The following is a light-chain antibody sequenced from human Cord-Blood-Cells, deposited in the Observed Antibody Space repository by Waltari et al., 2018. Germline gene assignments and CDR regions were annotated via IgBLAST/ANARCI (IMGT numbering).Light chain of an antibody. CDR2: WAS. CDR3: QQYYSTPTWT. Sequence: DIVMTQSPDSLAVSLGERATINCKSSQSVLYSSNNKNYLAWYQQNPGQPPKLPIYWASTRESGVPDRFSGSGSGTDFTLTISSLQAEDVAVYYCQQYYSTPTWTFGQGTKVEIK. J-gene: IGKJ1*01. V-gene: IGKV4-1*01. CDR1: QSVLYSSNNKNY.